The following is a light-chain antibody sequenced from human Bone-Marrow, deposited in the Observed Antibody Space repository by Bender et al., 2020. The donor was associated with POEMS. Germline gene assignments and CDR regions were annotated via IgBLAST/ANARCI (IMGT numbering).Light chain of an antibody. CDR3: AVWDDSLNGWV. CDR1: SSNIGAHA. Sequence: QSVLTQPPSASGTPGQRVTISCSGGSSNIGAHAVNWYQPLPGTAPKLLIYSSHRRPSEVPDRFSGSRSGTPASLAISGLQSEDEADYYCAVWDDSLNGWVFGGGTKLTVL. J-gene: IGLJ3*02. V-gene: IGLV1-44*01. CDR2: SSH.